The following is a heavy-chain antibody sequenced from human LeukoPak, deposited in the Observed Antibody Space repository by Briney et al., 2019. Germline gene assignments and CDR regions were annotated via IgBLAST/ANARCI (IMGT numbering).Heavy chain of an antibody. CDR3: ARVRQSGSPLHY. CDR1: GFTISDYY. Sequence: GGSLRLSCAASGFTISDYYMRWIRQAPGKGLEWVSYISKSGGDTNYADSVKGLFTISKHNANNSHYLQMNSLRADDTAVYFCARVRQSGSPLHYWGQGTLVTVSS. CDR2: ISKSGGDT. V-gene: IGHV3-11*05. J-gene: IGHJ4*02. D-gene: IGHD1-26*01.